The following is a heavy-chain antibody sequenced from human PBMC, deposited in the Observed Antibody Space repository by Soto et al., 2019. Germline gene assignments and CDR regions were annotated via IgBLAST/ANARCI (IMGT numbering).Heavy chain of an antibody. V-gene: IGHV1-8*01. CDR3: ARGVSAGVDY. Sequence: QVQLVQSGAEVREPGAAVKVSCKASGYSFTSLDINWVRQTAGQGLEWMGWMQPSTGRTGYAQKFQGRVTMTSDTSINIAYMELTTLTSDDTAFYYCARGVSAGVDYWGQGTLVTVSS. CDR2: MQPSTGRT. D-gene: IGHD1-26*01. CDR1: GYSFTSLD. J-gene: IGHJ4*02.